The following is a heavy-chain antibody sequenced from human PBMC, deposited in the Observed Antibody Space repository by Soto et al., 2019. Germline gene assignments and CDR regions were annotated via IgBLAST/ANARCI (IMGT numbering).Heavy chain of an antibody. CDR3: ARAYEGDYFGY. CDR2: ISYDGSNK. Sequence: LRLSCAASGFTFSSYAMHWVRQAPGKGLEWVAVISYDGSNKYYADSVKGRFTISRDNSKNTLYLQMNSLRAEDTAVYYCARAYEGDYFGYWGQGTLVTVSS. J-gene: IGHJ4*02. CDR1: GFTFSSYA. D-gene: IGHD3-16*01. V-gene: IGHV3-30-3*01.